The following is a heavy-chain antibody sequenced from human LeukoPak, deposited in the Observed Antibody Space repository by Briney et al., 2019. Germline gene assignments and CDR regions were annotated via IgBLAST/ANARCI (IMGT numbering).Heavy chain of an antibody. V-gene: IGHV3-33*01. CDR2: IWYDGTKK. D-gene: IGHD2-2*01. J-gene: IGHJ4*02. CDR3: ARDLCSTTSCLDY. CDR1: GFTFSDFG. Sequence: PGGSLRLSCAASGFTFSDFGMHWVRQAPGKGLEWVAVIWYDGTKKCYADSVKGRFTISRDDSKNTLYLQMNSLRPEDTAVYYCARDLCSTTSCLDYWGQGTLVTVSS.